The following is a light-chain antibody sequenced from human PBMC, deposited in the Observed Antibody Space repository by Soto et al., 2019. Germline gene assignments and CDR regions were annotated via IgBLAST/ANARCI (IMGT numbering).Light chain of an antibody. J-gene: IGKJ1*01. CDR2: GVS. V-gene: IGKV3-20*01. CDR1: QSVSSSY. CDR3: QQYGSSPET. Sequence: ELVLTQSPGTLSLSPGERATLSCRASQSVSSSYLAWYQQKPGQAPRLLIYGVSSRATGIPDRFSGSGSGTDFTLTISRLEPEDFAVYYCQQYGSSPETFGQGTKVDIK.